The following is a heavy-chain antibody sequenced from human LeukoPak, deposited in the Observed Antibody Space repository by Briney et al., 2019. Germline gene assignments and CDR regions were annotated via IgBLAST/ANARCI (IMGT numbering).Heavy chain of an antibody. D-gene: IGHD3-10*01. Sequence: GGSLRLSCAASGFTFSSYAMSWVRQAPGKGLEWVSAISGSGGSTYYADSVKGRFTISRDNSKNTLYLQMNSLRAEDTAVYYCAKDLSIWFGELLIWDYYYYGMDVWGQGTTVTVSS. J-gene: IGHJ6*02. CDR2: ISGSGGST. V-gene: IGHV3-23*01. CDR3: AKDLSIWFGELLIWDYYYYGMDV. CDR1: GFTFSSYA.